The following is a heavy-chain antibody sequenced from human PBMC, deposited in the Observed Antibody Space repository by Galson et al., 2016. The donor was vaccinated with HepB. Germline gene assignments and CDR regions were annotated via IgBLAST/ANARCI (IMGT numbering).Heavy chain of an antibody. J-gene: IGHJ4*02. D-gene: IGHD3-10*01. CDR1: GYTFSTYA. CDR3: ARDLHPTEQLLWFGELLKY. V-gene: IGHV1-3*01. Sequence: SVKVSCKASGYTFSTYAMHWVRQAPGQRLEWMGWINAGNGNTKYSQKFQGRVTITRDTSASTAYMELSSLRSEDTAVYYCARDLHPTEQLLWFGELLKYWGQGTLGTVSS. CDR2: INAGNGNT.